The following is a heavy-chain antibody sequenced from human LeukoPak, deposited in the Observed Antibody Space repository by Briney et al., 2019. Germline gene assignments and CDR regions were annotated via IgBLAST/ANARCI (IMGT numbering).Heavy chain of an antibody. D-gene: IGHD2-2*02. CDR2: ISAYNGNT. J-gene: IGHJ4*02. Sequence: ASVKVSCKASGYTFTSYGISWVRQAPGQGLEWMGWISAYNGNTNYAQKLQGRVTMTTDTSTSTAYMELRSLRSDDTAVYYCARDWIVVVAAAIPPGYWGQGTLVAVSS. V-gene: IGHV1-18*01. CDR3: ARDWIVVVAAAIPPGY. CDR1: GYTFTSYG.